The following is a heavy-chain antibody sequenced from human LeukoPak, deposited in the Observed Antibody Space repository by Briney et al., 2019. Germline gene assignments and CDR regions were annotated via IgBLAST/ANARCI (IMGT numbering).Heavy chain of an antibody. CDR2: INDDGSNT. V-gene: IGHV3-74*01. CDR1: GFTLSGAW. D-gene: IGHD3-10*01. J-gene: IGHJ4*02. Sequence: GGSLRLSCAVSGFTLSGAWMHWVRQAPGKGLMWVSRINDDGSNTRHAASVKGRFPISRDIAKNTLYLQMNSLRAEDTAVYYCTRVSGLGMNEYYYLWGQGTLVTVSS. CDR3: TRVSGLGMNEYYYL.